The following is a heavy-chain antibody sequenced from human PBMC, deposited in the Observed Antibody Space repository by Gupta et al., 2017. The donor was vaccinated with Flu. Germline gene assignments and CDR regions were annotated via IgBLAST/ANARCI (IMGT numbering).Heavy chain of an antibody. CDR2: ISGSGDTT. CDR3: AKGAKGITMIRVSWFDP. D-gene: IGHD3-22*01. V-gene: IGHV3-23*01. CDR1: GFTFDGHA. Sequence: GFTFDGHAMNWVRQAPGKGLEWVAGISGSGDTTYYVDSVKGRFTISRDNSMHTLYLQMNSLRAEDTAVYYCAKGAKGITMIRVSWFDPLGQG. J-gene: IGHJ5*02.